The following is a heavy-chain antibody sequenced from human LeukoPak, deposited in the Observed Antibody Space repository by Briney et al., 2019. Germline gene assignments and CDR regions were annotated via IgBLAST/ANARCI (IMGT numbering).Heavy chain of an antibody. V-gene: IGHV4-59*01. Sequence: SETLSLTCTVSGGSISSYYWSWIRQPPGKGLERIGYIYYSGSTNYNPSLKSRVTISVDTSKNQFSLKLSSVTAADTAVYYCARDLGYSYGYVYWGQGTLVTVSS. CDR2: IYYSGST. D-gene: IGHD5-18*01. CDR1: GGSISSYY. CDR3: ARDLGYSYGYVY. J-gene: IGHJ4*02.